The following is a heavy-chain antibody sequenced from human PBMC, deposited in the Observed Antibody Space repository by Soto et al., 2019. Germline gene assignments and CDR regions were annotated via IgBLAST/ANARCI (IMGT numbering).Heavy chain of an antibody. CDR3: ARHGYSYAGGYFDY. V-gene: IGHV3-66*04. CDR1: GFTVSSNY. D-gene: IGHD5-18*01. Sequence: EVQLVESGGGLVQPGGSLRLSCAASGFTVSSNYMSWVRLAPGKGLERVSVIYSGGSAYYEDSVKGRFTISRDNAKNTLYLQTTSLRAEDTAVYYCARHGYSYAGGYFDYWGQGTLVSVSS. J-gene: IGHJ4*02. CDR2: IYSGGSA.